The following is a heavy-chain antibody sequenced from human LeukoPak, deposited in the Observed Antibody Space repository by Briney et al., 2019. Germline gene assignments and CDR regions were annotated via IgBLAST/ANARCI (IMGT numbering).Heavy chain of an antibody. CDR2: INRDGSYT. V-gene: IGHV3-74*01. CDR1: GFTFSSYW. CDR3: ARDDQFDS. J-gene: IGHJ4*02. Sequence: GGSLRLSCAASGFTFSSYWMHWVRQAPEKGLVWVSRINRDGSYTVYADSVKGRFTISRDNAKNTLHLQMNSLRAEDTAVYYCARDDQFDSWGQGTLVTVSS.